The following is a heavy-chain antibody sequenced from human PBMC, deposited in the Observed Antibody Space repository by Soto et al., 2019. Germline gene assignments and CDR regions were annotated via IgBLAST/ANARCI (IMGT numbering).Heavy chain of an antibody. D-gene: IGHD3-10*01. CDR1: GFTFTSSA. CDR3: AAPAGRFGEQVYYYYGMDV. CDR2: IVVGSGNT. J-gene: IGHJ6*02. V-gene: IGHV1-58*01. Sequence: SVKVSCKASGFTFTSSAVQWVRQARGQRLEWIGWIVVGSGNTNYAQKFQERVTITRDMSTSTAYMELSSLRSEDTAVYYCAAPAGRFGEQVYYYYGMDVWGQGTTVTVLL.